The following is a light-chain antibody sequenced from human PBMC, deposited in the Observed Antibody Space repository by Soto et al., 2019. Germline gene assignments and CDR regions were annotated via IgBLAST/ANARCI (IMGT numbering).Light chain of an antibody. V-gene: IGLV2-14*01. J-gene: IGLJ1*01. Sequence: QSVLAQPASVSGSPGQSITISCTGTSSDVSNYIYISWYQQHPGKAPKLIIYDVSSRPSGVSNRFSGSKSGNTASLTISGLQAEDEADYYCSSYTSRSTMYVFGTGTKVTV. CDR2: DVS. CDR1: SSDVSNYIY. CDR3: SSYTSRSTMYV.